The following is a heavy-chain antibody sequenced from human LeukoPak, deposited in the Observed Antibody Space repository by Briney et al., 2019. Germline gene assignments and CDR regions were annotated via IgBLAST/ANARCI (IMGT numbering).Heavy chain of an antibody. CDR2: IKQDESEK. J-gene: IGHJ3*02. CDR1: GFTFSSYW. V-gene: IGHV3-7*01. D-gene: IGHD3-10*02. CDR3: ARDRGLTTFAAFDI. Sequence: XGGSLRLSCAASGFTFSSYWMSWVRQAPGKGLEWVANIKQDESEKYYVDSVKGRFTISRDNAKNSLYLQMNSLRAEDTAVYYCARDRGLTTFAAFDIWGQGTMVTVSS.